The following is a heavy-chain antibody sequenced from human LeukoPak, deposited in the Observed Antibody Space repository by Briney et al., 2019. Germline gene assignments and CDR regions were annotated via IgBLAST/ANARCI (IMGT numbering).Heavy chain of an antibody. D-gene: IGHD5-12*01. V-gene: IGHV1-46*01. CDR3: ARTGYSYNYYY. Sequence: ASVKVSCKASGYTFTSYNMHWVRQAPGQGLEWMETINPSGGSASYAQKFQGRVTLTRDTSTSTVYMELSSLRFEDTAVYYCARTGYSYNYYYWGQGTLVTVSS. CDR1: GYTFTSYN. J-gene: IGHJ4*02. CDR2: INPSGGSA.